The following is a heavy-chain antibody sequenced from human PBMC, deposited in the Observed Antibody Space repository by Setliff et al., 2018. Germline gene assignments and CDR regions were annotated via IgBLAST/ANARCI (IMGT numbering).Heavy chain of an antibody. V-gene: IGHV1-18*01. CDR1: GYIFNDYG. J-gene: IGHJ4*02. CDR2: ISPYSGKT. CDR3: SRLVRFCTRTSCQRLSGGEF. D-gene: IGHD2-8*01. Sequence: ASVKVSCKTSGYIFNDYGIAWVRQAPGQGLEWMAWISPYSGKTYNSPSLHGRLTLTTDTSTATAHMELRNLAFNDTAVYYCSRLVRFCTRTSCQRLSGGEFWGQGTLVTVPS.